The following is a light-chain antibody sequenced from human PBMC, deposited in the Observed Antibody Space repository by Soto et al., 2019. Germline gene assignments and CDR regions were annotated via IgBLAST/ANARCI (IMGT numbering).Light chain of an antibody. J-gene: IGKJ1*01. Sequence: EIVLTQSPGTLSLTPGERATLSCRASQSVSSKFLAWYQQKPGQAPKVLIYGASTRATGIPGRFSGSGAGTDFTLTISRLEPEDFAMYYCQQYESSRTFGQGTKVEMK. CDR2: GAS. CDR3: QQYESSRT. V-gene: IGKV3-20*01. CDR1: QSVSSKF.